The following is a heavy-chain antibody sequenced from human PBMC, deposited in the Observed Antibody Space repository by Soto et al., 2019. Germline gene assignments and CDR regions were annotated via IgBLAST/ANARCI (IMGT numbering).Heavy chain of an antibody. V-gene: IGHV4-30-4*01. CDR2: IYYSGIT. Sequence: QVQLQESGPGLVKPSQTLSLTCTVSGGSINSGDYYWNWIRQPPGKGLEWIGYIYYSGITYYSPSRKSRLTIYIDTSKNQFSLKLRSVTAAATAVYYCAREWGGTSSSGDYYYGMDVWGQGTTVTVSS. CDR1: GGSINSGDYY. J-gene: IGHJ6*02. CDR3: AREWGGTSSSGDYYYGMDV. D-gene: IGHD6-6*01.